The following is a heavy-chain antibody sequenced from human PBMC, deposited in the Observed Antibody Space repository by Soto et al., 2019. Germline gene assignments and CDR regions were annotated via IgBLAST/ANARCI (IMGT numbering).Heavy chain of an antibody. Sequence: ASVKVSCKASGYTFTSYGISWVRQAPGQGLEWMGWISAYNGNTNYAQKLQGRVTMTTDTSTSTAYMELRSLRSDDTAVYYCARDGVKLRFLNKPNYYYYVDGPGKGTTVTVSS. J-gene: IGHJ6*03. V-gene: IGHV1-18*01. D-gene: IGHD3-3*01. CDR3: ARDGVKLRFLNKPNYYYYVDG. CDR1: GYTFTSYG. CDR2: ISAYNGNT.